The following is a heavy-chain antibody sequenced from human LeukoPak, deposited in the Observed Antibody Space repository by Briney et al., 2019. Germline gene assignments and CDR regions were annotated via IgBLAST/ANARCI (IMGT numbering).Heavy chain of an antibody. CDR3: AREVDCSSTSCYSLAFDY. CDR2: ISAYNGNT. Sequence: ASVKVSCKASGYTFTSYGISWVRQAPGQGLEWMGWISAYNGNTNYAQKLQGRVTMTTDTSTSTVYMELRSLRSDDTAVYYCAREVDCSSTSCYSLAFDYWGQGTLVTVSS. D-gene: IGHD2-2*01. V-gene: IGHV1-18*01. J-gene: IGHJ4*02. CDR1: GYTFTSYG.